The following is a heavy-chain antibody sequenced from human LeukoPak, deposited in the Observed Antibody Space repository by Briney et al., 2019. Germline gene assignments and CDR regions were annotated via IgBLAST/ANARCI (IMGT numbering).Heavy chain of an antibody. Sequence: SETLSLTCSVSGGSVSSGSYYWSWIRQPPGRGLEWIGYSSYSGSTSYNPSLKSRVTIAVDTSKNQFSLRLRSVTAADTAVYYCATVRWNDGDAFDIWGQGTMVTVSS. CDR1: GGSVSSGSYY. CDR2: SSYSGST. V-gene: IGHV4-61*01. J-gene: IGHJ3*02. CDR3: ATVRWNDGDAFDI. D-gene: IGHD1-1*01.